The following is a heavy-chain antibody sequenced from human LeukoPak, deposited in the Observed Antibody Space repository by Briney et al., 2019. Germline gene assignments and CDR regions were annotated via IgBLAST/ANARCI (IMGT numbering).Heavy chain of an antibody. CDR2: ISGSGGST. CDR1: GFTFSSHA. J-gene: IGHJ4*02. D-gene: IGHD2-15*01. CDR3: AKASRYCSGGTCYSIRTGFDY. V-gene: IGHV3-23*01. Sequence: GGSLRLSCAASGFTFSSHAMSWVRQAPGKGLEWVSAISGSGGSTYYADSVKGRFTISRDNSKNTLYLQMNNLRAEDTAVYYCAKASRYCSGGTCYSIRTGFDYWGQGTLVTVSS.